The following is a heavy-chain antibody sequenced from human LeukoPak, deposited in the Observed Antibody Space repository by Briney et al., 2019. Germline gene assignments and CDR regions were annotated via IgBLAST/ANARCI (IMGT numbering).Heavy chain of an antibody. CDR3: ASSGLTSGFDY. Sequence: PSETLSLTCAVYGGSFSGYYWSWIRQPPGKGLEWIGEIYHSGSTNYNPSLKSRVTISVDKSKNQFSLKLSSVTAADTAVYYCASSGLTSGFDYWGQGTLVTVSS. V-gene: IGHV4-34*01. CDR2: IYHSGST. J-gene: IGHJ4*02. D-gene: IGHD1-26*01. CDR1: GGSFSGYY.